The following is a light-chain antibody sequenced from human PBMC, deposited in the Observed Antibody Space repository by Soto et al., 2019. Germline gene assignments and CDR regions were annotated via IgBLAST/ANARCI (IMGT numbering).Light chain of an antibody. CDR3: QQYGNSPPYS. J-gene: IGKJ2*03. CDR1: QSVSTTY. V-gene: IGKV3-20*01. Sequence: EIVLTQSPGSLSLSPGEGATLSCRASQSVSTTYLAWYQLKPGQAPRLVIYATSSRAAGIPDRFRGSGSGTEFTLTIRRLEPDDVGVYFCQQYGNSPPYSFGQGTKLEIK. CDR2: ATS.